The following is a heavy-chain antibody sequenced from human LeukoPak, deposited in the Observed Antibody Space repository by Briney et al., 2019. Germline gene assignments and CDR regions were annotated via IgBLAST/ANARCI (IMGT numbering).Heavy chain of an antibody. CDR1: GFTFSSYG. CDR2: IWYDGSNK. J-gene: IGHJ4*02. D-gene: IGHD2-2*01. Sequence: PGGSLRLSCAASGFTFSSYGMHWVRQAPGKGLEWVAVIWYDGSNKYYADSVKGRFTISRDNSKNTLYLQTNSLRAEDTAVYHCARGLGCSSTSCYSRDQNLHYWGQGTLVTVSS. CDR3: ARGLGCSSTSCYSRDQNLHY. V-gene: IGHV3-33*01.